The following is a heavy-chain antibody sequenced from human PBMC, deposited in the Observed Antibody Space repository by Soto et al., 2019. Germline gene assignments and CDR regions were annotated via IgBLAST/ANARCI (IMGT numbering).Heavy chain of an antibody. CDR2: INPSGGST. V-gene: IGHV1-46*01. J-gene: IGHJ6*02. D-gene: IGHD3-10*01. CDR1: GYTFTSYY. CDR3: ARVRSTMVRGAISDYYGMDV. Sequence: ASVKVSCKASGYTFTSYYMHWVRQAPGQGLGWMGIINPSGGSTSYAQKFQGRVTMTRDTSTSTVYMELSSLRSEDTAVYYCARVRSTMVRGAISDYYGMDVWGQGTTVTVSS.